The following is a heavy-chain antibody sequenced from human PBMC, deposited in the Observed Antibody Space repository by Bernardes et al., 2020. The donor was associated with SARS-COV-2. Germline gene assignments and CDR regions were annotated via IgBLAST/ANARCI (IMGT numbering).Heavy chain of an antibody. D-gene: IGHD3-9*01. CDR1: GFTFSSYA. J-gene: IGHJ4*02. V-gene: IGHV3-23*01. CDR2: ISGSGGST. CDR3: AKVRLAYYDILTGFDY. Sequence: GGSLRLSCAASGFTFSSYAMSWVRQAPGKGLEWVSAISGSGGSTYYADSVKGRFTISRDNSKNTLYLQMNSLRAEDTAVYYCAKVRLAYYDILTGFDYWGQGTLVTVSS.